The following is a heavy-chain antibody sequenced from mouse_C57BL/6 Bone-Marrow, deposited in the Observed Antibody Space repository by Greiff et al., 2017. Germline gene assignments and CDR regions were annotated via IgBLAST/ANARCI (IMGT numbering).Heavy chain of an antibody. CDR3: ARIPTTVVHYYAMDY. CDR2: ISSGSSTI. D-gene: IGHD1-1*01. Sequence: EVQLVESGGGLVKPGGSLKLSCAASGFTFSDYGMHWVRQAPEKGLEWVAYISSGSSTIYYADTVKGRFTISRDNAKNTLFLQMTSLRSEDTAMYYCARIPTTVVHYYAMDYWGQGTSVTVSS. CDR1: GFTFSDYG. V-gene: IGHV5-17*01. J-gene: IGHJ4*01.